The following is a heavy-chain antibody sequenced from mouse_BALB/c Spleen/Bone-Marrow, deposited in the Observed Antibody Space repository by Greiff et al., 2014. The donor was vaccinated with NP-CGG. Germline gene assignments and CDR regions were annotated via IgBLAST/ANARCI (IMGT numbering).Heavy chain of an antibody. V-gene: IGHV3-2*02. J-gene: IGHJ2*01. CDR1: GYSITSDYA. Sequence: EVQLQQSGPGLVKPSQSLSLTCTVTGYSITSDYAWSWIRQFPGNKLEWMGYIGYSGSTSYNPSLKSRISITRDTSKNQFFLQLNSVTTEDTATYYCARGRDYFDYWGQGTTLTVSS. CDR2: IGYSGST. CDR3: ARGRDYFDY.